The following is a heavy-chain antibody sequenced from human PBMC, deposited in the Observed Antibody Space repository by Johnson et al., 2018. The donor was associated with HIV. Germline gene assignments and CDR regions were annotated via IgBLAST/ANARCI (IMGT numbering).Heavy chain of an antibody. J-gene: IGHJ3*02. D-gene: IGHD3-16*01. CDR3: ARGSRYTYDNDDVYLLQAFDI. CDR1: GFIFSSNA. V-gene: IGHV3-30-3*01. Sequence: QVQLVESGGGVVQPGRSLRLSCAASGFIFSSNAMHWVRQAPGKGLEWVAVISYDGSNKYYADSVKGRFTISRDNSKNTLYLQMNSLRAEDAAVYYCARGSRYTYDNDDVYLLQAFDIWGQGTMVTVSS. CDR2: ISYDGSNK.